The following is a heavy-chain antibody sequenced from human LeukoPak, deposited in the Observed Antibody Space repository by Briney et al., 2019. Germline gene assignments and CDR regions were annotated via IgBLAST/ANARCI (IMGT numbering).Heavy chain of an antibody. V-gene: IGHV4-39*01. D-gene: IGHD6-13*01. Sequence: SETLSLTCTVSGGSIGRSGYYWGWIRQPPGKGLEWIGSIYYTGNTYYSPSLKSRVTISVDTSKNQFSLKLSSVTAADTAVYYCASDFGDHTSSWYWFDTWGQGTLVTVSS. CDR3: ASDFGDHTSSWYWFDT. CDR1: GGSIGRSGYY. CDR2: IYYTGNT. J-gene: IGHJ5*02.